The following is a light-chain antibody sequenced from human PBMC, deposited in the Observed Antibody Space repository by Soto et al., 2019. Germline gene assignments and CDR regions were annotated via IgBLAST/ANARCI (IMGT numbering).Light chain of an antibody. CDR2: DAS. J-gene: IGKJ4*01. CDR3: QQRSNWPPVT. Sequence: EVVLTQSPATLSLSPGERATLSCRASQSVSRHLAWYQQKPGQAPRLLILDASDRATGIPARFSGSGSGTNFTLTICSLEPEDFAVYYCQQRSNWPPVTFGGGTKVEIK. V-gene: IGKV3-11*01. CDR1: QSVSRH.